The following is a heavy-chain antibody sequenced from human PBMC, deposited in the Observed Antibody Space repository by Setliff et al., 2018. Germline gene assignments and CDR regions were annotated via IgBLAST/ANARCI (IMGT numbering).Heavy chain of an antibody. Sequence: SETLSLTCTVSGDSISNSTFYWGWIRQPPGKRLEWIGSINYYGSIFDDGTTYSTYYNPSLKSRATIPIDTSKSQFSLKLSSMSAADTALYYCARDPDSLHKSYDRWGRGTLITVAS. CDR3: ARDPDSLHKSYDR. J-gene: IGHJ2*01. D-gene: IGHD1-26*01. V-gene: IGHV4-39*07. CDR2: INYYGSIFDDGTTYST. CDR1: GDSISNSTFY.